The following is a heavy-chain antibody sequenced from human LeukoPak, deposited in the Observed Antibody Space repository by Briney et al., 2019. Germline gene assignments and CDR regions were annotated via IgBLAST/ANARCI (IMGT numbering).Heavy chain of an antibody. D-gene: IGHD6-13*01. CDR3: ARIDPTAAEDY. Sequence: ASVKVSCKASGGTFSSYAISWVRQAPGQGLEWMGRIIPILGIANYAQKFQGRVTITADKSTSTAYMELSSLRSEDTAVYYCARIDPTAAEDYWGQGTLVTVSS. CDR1: GGTFSSYA. CDR2: IIPILGIA. J-gene: IGHJ4*02. V-gene: IGHV1-69*04.